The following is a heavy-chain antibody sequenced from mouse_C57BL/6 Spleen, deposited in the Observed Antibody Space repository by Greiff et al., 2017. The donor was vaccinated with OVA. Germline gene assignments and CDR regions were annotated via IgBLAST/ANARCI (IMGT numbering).Heavy chain of an antibody. D-gene: IGHD2-4*01. Sequence: EVMLVESEGGLVQPGSSMKLSCTASGFTFSDYYMAWVRQVPEKGLEWVANINYDGSSTYYLDSLKSRFIISRDNAKNILYLQMSSLKSEDTATYYCARVENDYGGPWFAYWGQGTLVTVSA. CDR1: GFTFSDYY. CDR2: INYDGSST. V-gene: IGHV5-16*01. J-gene: IGHJ3*01. CDR3: ARVENDYGGPWFAY.